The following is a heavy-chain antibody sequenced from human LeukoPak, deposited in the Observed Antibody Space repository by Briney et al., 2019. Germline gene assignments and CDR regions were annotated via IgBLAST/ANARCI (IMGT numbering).Heavy chain of an antibody. CDR1: GGSISSYY. V-gene: IGHV4-4*07. Sequence: PSETLSLTCTVSGGSISSYYWSWIRQPAGKGLEWIGRIYSSGSTNYNPSLKSRVTVSVDTSKNQFSLKLSSVTAADTAVYYCARGPRSSDWYSIDYWRRGALVTVSS. D-gene: IGHD6-19*01. J-gene: IGHJ4*02. CDR3: ARGPRSSDWYSIDY. CDR2: IYSSGST.